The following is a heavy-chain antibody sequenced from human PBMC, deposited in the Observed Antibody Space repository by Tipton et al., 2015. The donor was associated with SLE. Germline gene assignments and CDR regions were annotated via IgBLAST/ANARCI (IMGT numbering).Heavy chain of an antibody. Sequence: TLSLTCTVSCDSISSHYWSWIRQPPGKGLEWIGYIYYSGSTNYNPSLKSRVTISVDTSKNQFSLKLSSVTAADTAVYYCARLLSDDYYEGHDYWGQGTLVTVSS. CDR1: CDSISSHY. J-gene: IGHJ4*02. D-gene: IGHD1-26*01. V-gene: IGHV4-59*11. CDR3: ARLLSDDYYEGHDY. CDR2: IYYSGST.